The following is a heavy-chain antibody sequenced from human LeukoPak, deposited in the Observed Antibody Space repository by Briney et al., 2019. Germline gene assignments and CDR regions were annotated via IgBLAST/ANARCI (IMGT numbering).Heavy chain of an antibody. D-gene: IGHD6-19*01. J-gene: IGHJ4*02. Sequence: PGGSLRLFCAVSGLTFSSSWMDCVRQAPGKGLEWVASINPEGSEKYSADSVKGRFTISRDNTNNALYLQMNSLRVEDTAVYYCVKNNGWFHLAQWGQGTLVTVSS. V-gene: IGHV3-7*03. CDR2: INPEGSEK. CDR3: VKNNGWFHLAQ. CDR1: GLTFSSSW.